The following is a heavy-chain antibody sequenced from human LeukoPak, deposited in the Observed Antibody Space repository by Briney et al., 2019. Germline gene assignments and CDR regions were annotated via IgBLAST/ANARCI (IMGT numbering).Heavy chain of an antibody. Sequence: SETLSLTCTVSGGSISNKYWSWIRQPPGKGLEWIGYIYYSGSTYYNPSLKSRVTISVDTSKNQFSLKLSSVTAADTAVYYCARGKGYYYGSGSYYRSHYFDYWGQGTLVTVSS. CDR3: ARGKGYYYGSGSYYRSHYFDY. J-gene: IGHJ4*02. CDR1: GGSISNKY. CDR2: IYYSGST. D-gene: IGHD3-10*01. V-gene: IGHV4-59*12.